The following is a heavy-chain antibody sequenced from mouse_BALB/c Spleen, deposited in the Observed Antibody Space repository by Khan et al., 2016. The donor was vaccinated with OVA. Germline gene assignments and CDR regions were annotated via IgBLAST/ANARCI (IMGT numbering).Heavy chain of an antibody. CDR3: ARGGYYYGRGAWFPY. D-gene: IGHD1-1*01. CDR1: GFSLTSYG. Sequence: QVQLQQSGPGLVQPSQSLSITCTVSGFSLTSYGVHWVRQSPGKGLEWLGVIWSGGSTDYNAAFISRLSISKDNSKSQVFFKMNSLQANDTAIYYCARGGYYYGRGAWFPYWGQGTLVTVSA. J-gene: IGHJ3*01. CDR2: IWSGGST. V-gene: IGHV2-2*02.